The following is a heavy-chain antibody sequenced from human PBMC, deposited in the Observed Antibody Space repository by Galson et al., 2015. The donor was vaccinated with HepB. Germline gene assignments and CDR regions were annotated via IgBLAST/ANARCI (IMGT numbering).Heavy chain of an antibody. CDR3: AKDLSDGDYVDYYYYGMDV. CDR1: GFTFSSYG. CDR2: IRYDGSNK. Sequence: SLRLSCAASGFTFSSYGMHWVRQAPGKGLEWVAVIRYDGSNKYYADSVKGRFTISRDNSKNTLYLQMNSLRAEDTAVYYCAKDLSDGDYVDYYYYGMDVWGQGTTVTVSS. D-gene: IGHD4-17*01. V-gene: IGHV3-33*06. J-gene: IGHJ6*02.